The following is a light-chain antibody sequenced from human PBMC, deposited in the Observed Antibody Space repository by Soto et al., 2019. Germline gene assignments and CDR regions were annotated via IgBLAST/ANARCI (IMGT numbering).Light chain of an antibody. CDR1: QSISTW. CDR3: QQYNSAPWT. CDR2: KAS. V-gene: IGKV1-5*03. Sequence: DIQMTQSPSTLSASVGDRVTISCRASQSISTWLTWYQQKPGKAPKLLIYKASSLESGVPSRFSGSGSGTEFTLTISSLQPDDFATYYCQQYNSAPWTSGQGTKV. J-gene: IGKJ1*01.